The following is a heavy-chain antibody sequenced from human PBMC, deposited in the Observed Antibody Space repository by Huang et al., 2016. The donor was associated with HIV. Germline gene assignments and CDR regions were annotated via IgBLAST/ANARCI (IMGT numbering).Heavy chain of an antibody. J-gene: IGHJ6*02. D-gene: IGHD3-10*01. CDR2: IGSSSSYM. CDR1: GFTFTNYA. Sequence: EVQLVESGGGLVKPGGSLRLSCVASGFTFTNYAMNWVRQAPGKGVVWGSAIGSSSSYMYYADSVKGRFTISRDDAKNSLYLQMNSLRAEDTAVYYCARPQGDKVRGIIRSYYYYYGMDVWGRGTTVTVSS. V-gene: IGHV3-21*06. CDR3: ARPQGDKVRGIIRSYYYYYGMDV.